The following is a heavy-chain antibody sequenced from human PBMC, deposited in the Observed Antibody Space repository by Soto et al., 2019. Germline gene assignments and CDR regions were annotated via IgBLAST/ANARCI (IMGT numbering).Heavy chain of an antibody. CDR2: FDPEDGET. V-gene: IGHV1-24*01. Sequence: ASVKVSCKVSGYTLTELSMHWVRQAPGKGLERMGGFDPEDGETIYAQKFQGRVTMTEDTSTDTAYMELSSLRSEDTAVYYCATGGIRDYVWGSYRLGAYFDYWGQGTLVTVSS. D-gene: IGHD3-16*02. CDR3: ATGGIRDYVWGSYRLGAYFDY. CDR1: GYTLTELS. J-gene: IGHJ4*02.